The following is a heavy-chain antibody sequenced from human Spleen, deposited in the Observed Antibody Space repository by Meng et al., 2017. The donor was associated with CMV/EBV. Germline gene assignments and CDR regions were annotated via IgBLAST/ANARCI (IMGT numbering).Heavy chain of an antibody. J-gene: IGHJ4*02. CDR3: ARFPLTYSSGWLEDY. CDR2: IYHSGST. V-gene: IGHV4-38-2*02. Sequence: SENLSLTCTVSGYSISSGHYWGWIRQPPGKGLEWIGSIYHSGSTYYNPSLKSRVTISVDTSKNQFSLKLSSVTAADTAVYYCARFPLTYSSGWLEDYWGQGTLVTVSS. D-gene: IGHD6-19*01. CDR1: GYSISSGHY.